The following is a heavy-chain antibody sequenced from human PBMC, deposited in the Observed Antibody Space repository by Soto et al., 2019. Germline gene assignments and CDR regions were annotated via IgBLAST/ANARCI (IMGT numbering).Heavy chain of an antibody. Sequence: GGSLRLSCAASGFTFSSYAMSWVRQAPGKGLEWVSAISGSGGSTYYADSVKGRFTISRDNSKNTLYLQMNSLRAEDTAVYYCAKEPLIVGATFNYYYGMDVWGQGTTVTVSS. CDR3: AKEPLIVGATFNYYYGMDV. J-gene: IGHJ6*02. CDR2: ISGSGGST. CDR1: GFTFSSYA. D-gene: IGHD1-26*01. V-gene: IGHV3-23*01.